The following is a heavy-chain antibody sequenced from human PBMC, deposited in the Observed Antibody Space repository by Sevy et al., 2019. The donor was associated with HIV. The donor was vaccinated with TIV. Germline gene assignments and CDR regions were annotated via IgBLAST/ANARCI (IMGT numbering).Heavy chain of an antibody. CDR2: IYRRGST. CDR1: GGSISSSNW. Sequence: SETLSLTCAVSGGSISSSNWWSWVRQHPGKGLEWIGEIYRRGSTRYNPSLQSRVTISVDRSKNEVSLNLSSLNAADTAVYYCTAEAGYYASGSSPMDVWGKGTTVTVSS. CDR3: TAEAGYYASGSSPMDV. V-gene: IGHV4-4*02. J-gene: IGHJ6*03. D-gene: IGHD3-10*01.